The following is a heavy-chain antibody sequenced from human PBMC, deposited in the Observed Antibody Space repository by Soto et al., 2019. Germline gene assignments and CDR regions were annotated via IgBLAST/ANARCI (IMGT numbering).Heavy chain of an antibody. V-gene: IGHV3-33*01. CDR1: GFTFSSYG. J-gene: IGHJ3*02. Sequence: GGSLRLSCAASGFTFSSYGMHWVRQAPGKGLEWVAVIWYDGSNKYYADSVKGRFTISRDNSKNTLYLQMNSLRAEDTAVYYCAREPPYYYDSSGYYQGAFDIWGQGTMVTVSS. CDR2: IWYDGSNK. D-gene: IGHD3-22*01. CDR3: AREPPYYYDSSGYYQGAFDI.